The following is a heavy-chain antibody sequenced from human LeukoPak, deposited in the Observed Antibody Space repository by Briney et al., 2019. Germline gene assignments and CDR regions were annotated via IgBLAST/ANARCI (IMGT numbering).Heavy chain of an antibody. CDR2: ISSSGSTI. Sequence: PGGSLRLSCAASGFTFSDYCMSWIRQAPGKGLEWVSYISSSGSTIYYADSVKGRFTISRDNAKNSLYLQMNSLRAEDTAVYYCARGDTYYDILTGYYAVGYWGQGTLVTVSS. D-gene: IGHD3-9*01. J-gene: IGHJ4*02. CDR3: ARGDTYYDILTGYYAVGY. V-gene: IGHV3-11*01. CDR1: GFTFSDYC.